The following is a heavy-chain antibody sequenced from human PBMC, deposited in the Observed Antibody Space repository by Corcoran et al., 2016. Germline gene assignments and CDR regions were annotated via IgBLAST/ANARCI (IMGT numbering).Heavy chain of an antibody. D-gene: IGHD6-19*01. CDR3: AKDLRVAVAGDDY. CDR1: GFTFSSYA. J-gene: IGHJ4*02. V-gene: IGHV3-23*01. Sequence: EVQMLESGGGLVQPGGSLRLSCAASGFTFSSYAMSWVRQAPGKGLEWVSAISGSGGSTYYADSVKGRFTFSRDNSKNTLYLQMNSLRAEDTAVYYCAKDLRVAVAGDDYWGQGSLVTVSS. CDR2: ISGSGGST.